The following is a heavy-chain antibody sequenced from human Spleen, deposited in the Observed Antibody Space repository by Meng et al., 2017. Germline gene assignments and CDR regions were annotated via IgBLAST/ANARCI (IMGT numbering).Heavy chain of an antibody. D-gene: IGHD6-13*01. CDR1: GGSFSGYY. CDR2: INHSGST. Sequence: VHLQQWGAGLLKPSETLSLTCAVYGGSFSGYYWSWIRQPPGKGLEWIGEINHSGSTNYNPSLKSRVTISVDTSKNQFSLKLSSVTAADTAVYYCARAGRIAAAGTIDYWGQGTLVTVSS. CDR3: ARAGRIAAAGTIDY. J-gene: IGHJ4*02. V-gene: IGHV4-34*01.